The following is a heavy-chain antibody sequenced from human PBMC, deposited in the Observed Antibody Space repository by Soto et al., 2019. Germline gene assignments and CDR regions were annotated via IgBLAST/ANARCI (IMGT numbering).Heavy chain of an antibody. V-gene: IGHV3-23*01. CDR3: AKDMRVRYGMDV. CDR1: GFTFSSYA. D-gene: IGHD1-1*01. Sequence: PGGSLRLSCTASGFTFSSYAMSWVRQAPGKGLGWVSAISGSGGSTYYADSVKGRFTISRENSKNTLYLQMNSLRAEDTAVYYCAKDMRVRYGMDVWGQGTTVTVSS. J-gene: IGHJ6*02. CDR2: ISGSGGST.